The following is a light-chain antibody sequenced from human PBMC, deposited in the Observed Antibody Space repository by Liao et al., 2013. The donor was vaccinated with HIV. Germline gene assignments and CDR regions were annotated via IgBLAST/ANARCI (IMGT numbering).Light chain of an antibody. J-gene: IGLJ1*01. Sequence: SYELTQPPSVSVAPGKTATITCGGNNIGSKSVHWYQQKPGQAPVLVIYYNTDWPSGIPERFSGSKSGNTATLTISRVEAGDEADYYCQVWDSSSDPVYVFGTGTKVTVL. V-gene: IGLV3-21*04. CDR2: YNT. CDR3: QVWDSSSDPVYV. CDR1: NIGSKS.